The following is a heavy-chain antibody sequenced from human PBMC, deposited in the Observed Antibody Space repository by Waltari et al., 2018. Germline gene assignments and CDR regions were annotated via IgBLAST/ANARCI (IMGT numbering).Heavy chain of an antibody. CDR2: IYHSGST. Sequence: QLQLQESGSGLVTPSQTLSLTCAVSGGSLSSGGYSWSWIRQPPGKGLEWIGYIYHSGSTYYNPSLKSRVTISVDRSKNQFSLKLSSVTAADTAVYYCARFTRGPYYYFDYWGQGTLVTVSS. J-gene: IGHJ4*02. V-gene: IGHV4-30-2*01. CDR1: GGSLSSGGYS. D-gene: IGHD3-10*01. CDR3: ARFTRGPYYYFDY.